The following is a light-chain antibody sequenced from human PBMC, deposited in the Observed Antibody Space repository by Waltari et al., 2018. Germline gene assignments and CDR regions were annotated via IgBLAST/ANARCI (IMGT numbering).Light chain of an antibody. CDR3: AAWDDGLNGWV. Sequence: QSVLTQPPSASGSPGQRVTISCSGSTSNIGCNTVNWYQQIPGTAPKLLLYTNSQRPSGVPDRFSGSKSGTSGFLAISGLQSEDEADYYCAAWDDGLNGWVFGGRTRVSVL. CDR1: TSNIGCNT. V-gene: IGLV1-44*01. CDR2: TNS. J-gene: IGLJ3*02.